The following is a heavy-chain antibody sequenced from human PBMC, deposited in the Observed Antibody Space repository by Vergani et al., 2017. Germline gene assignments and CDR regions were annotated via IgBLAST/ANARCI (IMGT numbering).Heavy chain of an antibody. CDR1: GGSFSGYY. CDR3: ATNWNVEWGAFDY. CDR2: INHSGRP. Sequence: QVQLQQWGAGLLKPSETLSLPCAVYGGSFSGYYWSWIRQPPGRGLEWIGEINHSGRPTYNPSLKSRFTISVDTSKNQFSLKLSSVTAADTAVYYCATNWNVEWGAFDYWGQGTLVTVSS. J-gene: IGHJ4*02. V-gene: IGHV4-34*01. D-gene: IGHD1-20*01.